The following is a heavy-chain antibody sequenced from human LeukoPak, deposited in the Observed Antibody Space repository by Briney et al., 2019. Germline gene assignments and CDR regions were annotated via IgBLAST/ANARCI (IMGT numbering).Heavy chain of an antibody. Sequence: SETLSLTCAASGGSLSGYYWNWIRQTPAKGLERIGEINHAGSSNSNPSLKSRVTIPVDTSQNQFSLTLRSVTAADTAVYYCARGRYLTTRGGAAAGFLDYWGQGSLVTVSA. J-gene: IGHJ4*02. CDR2: INHAGSS. D-gene: IGHD6-13*01. CDR1: GGSLSGYY. CDR3: ARGRYLTTRGGAAAGFLDY. V-gene: IGHV4-34*01.